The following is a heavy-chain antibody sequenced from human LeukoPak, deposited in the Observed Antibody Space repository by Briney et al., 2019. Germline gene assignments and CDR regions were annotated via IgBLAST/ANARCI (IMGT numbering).Heavy chain of an antibody. J-gene: IGHJ4*02. CDR2: IYHSGRT. Sequence: PSETLSLTCAVSGYSISSGYYWGWIRQPPGKGLEWIGSIYHSGRTYYNPSLKSRVTISVDTSKNQFSLKLSSVTAADTAVYYCARGHDYGGNDDYWGQGTLVTVSS. V-gene: IGHV4-38-2*01. CDR1: GYSISSGYY. D-gene: IGHD4-23*01. CDR3: ARGHDYGGNDDY.